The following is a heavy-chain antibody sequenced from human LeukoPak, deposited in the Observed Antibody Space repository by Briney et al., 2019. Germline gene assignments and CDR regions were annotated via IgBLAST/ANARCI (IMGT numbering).Heavy chain of an antibody. Sequence: SKTLSLTCDVSGDSISSSRFSWSWLRQPPGKGLEWIGYSYHGGSTHYNPSLQSRVTISVDRSKKQFSLNLNSVTAADTAVYYCARMVVDVTRWFDPWGQGTLVTVSS. CDR3: ARMVVDVTRWFDP. CDR1: GDSISSSRFS. V-gene: IGHV4-30-2*01. CDR2: SYHGGST. D-gene: IGHD2-15*01. J-gene: IGHJ5*02.